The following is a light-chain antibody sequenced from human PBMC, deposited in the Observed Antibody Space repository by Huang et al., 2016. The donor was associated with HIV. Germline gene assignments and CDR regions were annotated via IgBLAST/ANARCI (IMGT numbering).Light chain of an antibody. CDR1: RHIYSY. J-gene: IGKJ3*01. CDR3: QQYDSLPRT. CDR2: DAA. V-gene: IGKV1-33*01. Sequence: DIQMTQSPSSLSASIGDIVTITCRASRHIYSYLNWYQHRPGKAPKLLIYDAANLEVGVPSRFSGSGSGRNFTLIISSLQPEDFATYYCQQYDSLPRTFGPGTQV.